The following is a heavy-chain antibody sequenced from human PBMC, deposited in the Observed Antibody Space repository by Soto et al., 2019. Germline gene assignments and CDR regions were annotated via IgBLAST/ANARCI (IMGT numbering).Heavy chain of an antibody. V-gene: IGHV4-34*01. Sequence: QVQLQQWGAGLLKPSETLSLTCAVYGGSFSGYYWSWIRQPPGKGLEWIGEINHSGSTNYNPSLKRRVTIPVDTSKNQVSLKRSGVTAADTAVYYCARGGGALLWCGDHPGVWGQGTTVTVSS. CDR1: GGSFSGYY. J-gene: IGHJ6*02. D-gene: IGHD3-10*01. CDR2: INHSGST. CDR3: ARGGGALLWCGDHPGV.